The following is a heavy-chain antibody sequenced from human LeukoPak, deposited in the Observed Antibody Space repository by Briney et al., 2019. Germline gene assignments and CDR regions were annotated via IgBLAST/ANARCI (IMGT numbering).Heavy chain of an antibody. D-gene: IGHD3-22*01. CDR1: GGSISSYY. CDR2: IYTSGST. V-gene: IGHV4-4*07. CDR3: ARGSYDTD. Sequence: PSETLSLTCTVSGGSISSYYWSWIRQPAGKGLEWIGRIYTSGSTNYNPSLESRVTMSGDTSKNQSSLKLTSVPAADRAVYYCARGSYDTDWGQGTLVTVSS. J-gene: IGHJ4*02.